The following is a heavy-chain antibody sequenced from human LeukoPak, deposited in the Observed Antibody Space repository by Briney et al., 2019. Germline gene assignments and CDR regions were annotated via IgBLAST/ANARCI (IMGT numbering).Heavy chain of an antibody. V-gene: IGHV3-74*01. Sequence: GGSLRLSCAASGFTVSINYMSWVRHAPGKALVWVSRIKSDGSSTTYADSVKGRFTISRDNARNTLYLQMNSLRAEDTAVYYCAKSDYFDSWGQGTLVTVSS. CDR3: AKSDYFDS. CDR2: IKSDGSST. J-gene: IGHJ4*02. CDR1: GFTVSINY.